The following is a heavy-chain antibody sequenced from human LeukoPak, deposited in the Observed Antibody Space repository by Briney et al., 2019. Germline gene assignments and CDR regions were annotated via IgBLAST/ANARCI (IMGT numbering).Heavy chain of an antibody. Sequence: PSQTLSLTCTVSGGSISSGGYYWSWIRQPPGKGLEWIGEINRSGSTNYNPSLKSRVTISVDTSKNQFSLKLSSVTAADTAVYYCARVTGYSTKSDYWGQGTLVTVSS. CDR2: INRSGST. J-gene: IGHJ4*02. D-gene: IGHD6-13*01. CDR1: GGSISSGGYY. V-gene: IGHV4-30-2*01. CDR3: ARVTGYSTKSDY.